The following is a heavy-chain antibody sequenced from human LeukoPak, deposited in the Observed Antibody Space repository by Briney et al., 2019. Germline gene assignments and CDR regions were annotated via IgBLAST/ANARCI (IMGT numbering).Heavy chain of an antibody. D-gene: IGHD6-13*01. V-gene: IGHV1-24*01. CDR3: ARHSSSWTFYYYYYGMDV. J-gene: IGHJ6*02. CDR1: GYTLTELS. Sequence: ASVKVSCKVSGYTLTELSMHWVRQAPGKGLEWMGGFDPEDGETIYAQKFQGRVTMTEDTSTDTAYMELSSLRSEDTAVYYCARHSSSWTFYYYYYGMDVWGQGTTVTVSS. CDR2: FDPEDGET.